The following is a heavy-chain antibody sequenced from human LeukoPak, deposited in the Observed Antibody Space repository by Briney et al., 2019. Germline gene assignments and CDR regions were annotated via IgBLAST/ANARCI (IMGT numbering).Heavy chain of an antibody. J-gene: IGHJ4*02. CDR2: IYPGDSDT. CDR1: GYNFATDW. V-gene: IGHV5-51*01. CDR3: ARLPTHNLIAAAHFDY. Sequence: GESLKISCKGSGYNFATDWIAWVRQMPGKGLEWMGIIYPGDSDTRYSPSFQGQVTISADKSISTAYLQWSSLKASDTAMYYCARLPTHNLIAAAHFDYWGQGTLVTVSS. D-gene: IGHD6-13*01.